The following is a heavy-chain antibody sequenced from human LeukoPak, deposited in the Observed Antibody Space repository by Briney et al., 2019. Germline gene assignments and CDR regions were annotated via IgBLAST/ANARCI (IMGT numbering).Heavy chain of an antibody. V-gene: IGHV1-2*02. CDR3: ARGTTVPTFEDYYYNMDV. J-gene: IGHJ6*03. D-gene: IGHD4-17*01. CDR2: INPKIGGT. CDR1: GYTFTGYF. Sequence: ASVKVSCKASGYTFTGYFMHWVRQAPGQGLEWMGWINPKIGGTNYAQKFQGRVTMTRDTSISTAYMELRRLRSDDTAVYYCARGTTVPTFEDYYYNMDVWGKGTTVTVSS.